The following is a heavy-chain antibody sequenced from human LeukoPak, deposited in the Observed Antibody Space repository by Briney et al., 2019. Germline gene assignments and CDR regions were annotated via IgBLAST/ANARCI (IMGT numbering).Heavy chain of an antibody. Sequence: ASVKVSCKASRNTFTSYDINWVRQTTGQGLEWMGWMNPNSENTGYAQNFQGRVTMTRNTSTTTAYMELSSLRSEDTAVYYCARQYSSSPRVRYFDYWGQGTLVTVSS. V-gene: IGHV1-8*01. CDR3: ARQYSSSPRVRYFDY. D-gene: IGHD6-6*01. CDR1: RNTFTSYD. CDR2: MNPNSENT. J-gene: IGHJ4*02.